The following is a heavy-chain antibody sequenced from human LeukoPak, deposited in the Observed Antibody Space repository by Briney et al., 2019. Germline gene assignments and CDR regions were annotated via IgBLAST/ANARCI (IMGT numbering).Heavy chain of an antibody. Sequence: GGSLRLSCAASGFTFDDYAMHWVRQAQGKGRRWVSGISWNSGSIGYADSVKGRFTISRDNAKNSLYLQMNSLRAEDTALYYCAKDPGTGHLDYWGQGTLVTVSS. D-gene: IGHD3/OR15-3a*01. V-gene: IGHV3-9*01. CDR2: ISWNSGSI. CDR3: AKDPGTGHLDY. J-gene: IGHJ4*02. CDR1: GFTFDDYA.